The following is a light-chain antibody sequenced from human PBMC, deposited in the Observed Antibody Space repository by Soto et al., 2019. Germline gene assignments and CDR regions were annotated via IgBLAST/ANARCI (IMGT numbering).Light chain of an antibody. CDR3: QEYTTYSRT. CDR1: QSISSW. J-gene: IGKJ1*01. CDR2: DAS. Sequence: DIQMTQFPSTLSASVGDRVTITCRASQSISSWLALYQQKPGKAPKVLIYDASTLESGVPSRFSGGRSGTEFTLTITRLQPADFATDYCQEYTTYSRTFGQGTKVEVK. V-gene: IGKV1-5*01.